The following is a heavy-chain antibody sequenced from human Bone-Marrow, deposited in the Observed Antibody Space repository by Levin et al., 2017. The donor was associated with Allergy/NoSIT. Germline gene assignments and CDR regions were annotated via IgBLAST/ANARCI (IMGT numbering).Heavy chain of an antibody. V-gene: IGHV3-73*01. J-gene: IGHJ4*02. Sequence: GGSLRPSCAASGFTFSGAAMHWARQASGKGLEWVGCIRSKANSYATAYAASVKGRFTISRDDSKNTAYLQMNSLKTEDTAVYYCRTIFGVVIIFDYWGQGTLVTVSS. D-gene: IGHD3-3*01. CDR3: RTIFGVVIIFDY. CDR1: GFTFSGAA. CDR2: IRSKANSYAT.